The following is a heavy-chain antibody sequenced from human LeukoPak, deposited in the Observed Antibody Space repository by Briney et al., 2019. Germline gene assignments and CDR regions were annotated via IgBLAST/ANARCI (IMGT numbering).Heavy chain of an antibody. V-gene: IGHV4-30-4*01. CDR2: IYYSGST. D-gene: IGHD2-2*01. J-gene: IGHJ4*02. CDR1: GGSISSGDYY. Sequence: SETLSLTCTVSGGSISSGDYYWSWIRQPPGKGLEWIGYIYYSGSTYYNPSLKSRVTISVDTSKNQFSLKLSSVTAADTAAYYCARDWARYCSSTSCYAFDYWGQGTLVTVSS. CDR3: ARDWARYCSSTSCYAFDY.